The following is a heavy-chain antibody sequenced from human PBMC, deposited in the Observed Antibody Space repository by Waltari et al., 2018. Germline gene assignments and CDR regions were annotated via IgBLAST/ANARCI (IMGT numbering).Heavy chain of an antibody. V-gene: IGHV1-2*06. CDR3: LRDSSGSHFDY. Sequence: LVQSGAEVKKPGASVKVSCKASGYTFTGYAILWVRQAPGQGLEWMGRINPKNSDTHDAQKWQGRVAMTTDTSTNTAFMELHSLRSDDTAVYYCLRDSSGSHFDYWGQGTLVTVSS. J-gene: IGHJ4*02. CDR1: GYTFTGYA. CDR2: INPKNSDT. D-gene: IGHD3-22*01.